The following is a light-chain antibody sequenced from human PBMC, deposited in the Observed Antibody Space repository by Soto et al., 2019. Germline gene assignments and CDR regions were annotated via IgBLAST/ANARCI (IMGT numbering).Light chain of an antibody. CDR3: QQYNNWPPVT. J-gene: IGKJ1*01. Sequence: EIVMTQSPSTLSVSPVERATLSVSASQSVSSNLAWYQQKPGQAPRLLIYGASTRATGIPARFSGSGSGTEFTLTISSLQSEDFAVYYCQQYNNWPPVTFGQGTKVDIK. CDR1: QSVSSN. V-gene: IGKV3-15*01. CDR2: GAS.